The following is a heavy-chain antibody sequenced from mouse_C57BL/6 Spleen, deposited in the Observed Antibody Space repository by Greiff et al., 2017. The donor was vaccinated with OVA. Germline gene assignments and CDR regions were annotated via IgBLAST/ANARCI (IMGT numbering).Heavy chain of an antibody. CDR2: INYDGSST. V-gene: IGHV5-16*01. D-gene: IGHD1-3*01. CDR3: ARDISYGYFDV. J-gene: IGHJ1*03. CDR1: GFTFSDYY. Sequence: EVQRVESEGGLVQPGSSMKLSCTASGFTFSDYYMAWVRQVPEKGLEWVANINYDGSSTYYLDSLKSRFIISRDNAKNILYLQMSSLKSEDTATYYCARDISYGYFDVWGTGTTVTVSS.